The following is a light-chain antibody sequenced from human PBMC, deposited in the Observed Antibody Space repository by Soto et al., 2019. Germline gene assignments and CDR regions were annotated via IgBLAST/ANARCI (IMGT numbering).Light chain of an antibody. CDR3: HHYGTSPPYT. J-gene: IGKJ2*01. CDR1: QSVSTNY. CDR2: GSS. V-gene: IGKV3-20*01. Sequence: EVVLTQSPGTLSLSPGERATLSCRASQSVSTNYLAWFQQKPGQAPRPLIYGSSSRATGIPDRFSGSGSGTDFTLTISRLEPEDFAVYYCHHYGTSPPYTFGQGTKLEIK.